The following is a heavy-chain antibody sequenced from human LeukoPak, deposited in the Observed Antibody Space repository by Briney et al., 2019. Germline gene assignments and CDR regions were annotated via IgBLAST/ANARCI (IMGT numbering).Heavy chain of an antibody. V-gene: IGHV3-23*01. J-gene: IGHJ4*02. CDR3: AKDSPDGGSWYVWYFDY. CDR2: ISGSGDST. D-gene: IGHD6-13*01. Sequence: LPGGSLRLSCAASGFTFSSYAMSWVRQAPGKGLEWVSVISGSGDSTYCADSVKGRFTISKDNSKNTLYLQMNSLRAEDTAVYYCAKDSPDGGSWYVWYFDYWGQGTLVTVSS. CDR1: GFTFSSYA.